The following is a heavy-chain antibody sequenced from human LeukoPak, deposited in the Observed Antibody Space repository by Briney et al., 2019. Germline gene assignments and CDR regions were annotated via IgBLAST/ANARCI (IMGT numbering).Heavy chain of an antibody. CDR3: ARDHYSSVSSILDY. CDR2: IYYTGAT. J-gene: IGHJ4*02. Sequence: SETLSLTCTVSGGSVSGNYWSWIRQTPEKGLEWIGYIYYTGATNYNPSLKSRVTISVDTSENQVSLKLTSVSAADTAVYFCARDHYSSVSSILDYWGQGILVTVSS. CDR1: GGSVSGNY. V-gene: IGHV4-59*02. D-gene: IGHD3-22*01.